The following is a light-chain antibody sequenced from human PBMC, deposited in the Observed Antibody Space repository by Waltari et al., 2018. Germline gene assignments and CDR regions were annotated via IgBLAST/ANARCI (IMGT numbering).Light chain of an antibody. CDR3: SSATDNNVF. J-gene: IGLJ7*01. V-gene: IGLV3-27*01. Sequence: SSELTQPPSLSVSLGQTAKISCSGAILAANYARWYQQKPGRAHMLVIYEDTKRPSDVPERFSSSSSGTTITLAISGARTEDEADYFCSSATDNNVFFGGGTRLAV. CDR2: EDT. CDR1: ILAANY.